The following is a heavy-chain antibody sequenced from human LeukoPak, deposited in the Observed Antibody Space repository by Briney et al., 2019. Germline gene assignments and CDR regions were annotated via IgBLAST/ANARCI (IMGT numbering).Heavy chain of an antibody. CDR2: IYYSGST. V-gene: IGHV4-31*03. CDR1: GGSISSGGYY. D-gene: IGHD4-17*01. Sequence: PSQTLSLTCTVSGGSISSGGYYWSWIRQHPGKGLEWIGYIYYSGSTYYNPSLKSRVTISVDTSKNQFSLKLSSVTAADTAVYYCARGHPYYGDYANYFDYWGQGTLVTVSS. CDR3: ARGHPYYGDYANYFDY. J-gene: IGHJ4*02.